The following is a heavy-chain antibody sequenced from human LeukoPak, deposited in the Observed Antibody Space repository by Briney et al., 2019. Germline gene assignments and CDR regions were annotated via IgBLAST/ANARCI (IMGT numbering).Heavy chain of an antibody. V-gene: IGHV3-33*08. CDR3: AGRARDRRGPGGNWFDP. Sequence: PGGSLRLSCAASGFTFSSYGMHWVRQAPGKGLEWVAVIWYDGSNKYYADSVKGRFTISRDNSKNPLYLQMNSLRAEETAVYYFAGRARDRRGPGGNWFDPWGQGTLVTVSS. D-gene: IGHD3-22*01. J-gene: IGHJ5*02. CDR2: IWYDGSNK. CDR1: GFTFSSYG.